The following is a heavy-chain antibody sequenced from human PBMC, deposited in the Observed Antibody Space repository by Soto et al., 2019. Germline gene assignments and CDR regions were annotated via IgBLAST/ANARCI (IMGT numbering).Heavy chain of an antibody. J-gene: IGHJ5*02. Sequence: GGSLRLSCAASGFTFSSYGMHWVRQAPGKGLEWVAVISYDGSNKYYADSVKGRFTISRDNSKNTLYLQMNSLRAEDTAVYYCAKSLRWMIPSPPLDPWGQGNLVTVSS. CDR2: ISYDGSNK. V-gene: IGHV3-30*18. CDR1: GFTFSSYG. CDR3: AKSLRWMIPSPPLDP. D-gene: IGHD3-16*01.